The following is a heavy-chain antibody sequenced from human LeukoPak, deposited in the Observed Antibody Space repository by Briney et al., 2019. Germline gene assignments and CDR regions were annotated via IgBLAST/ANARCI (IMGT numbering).Heavy chain of an antibody. V-gene: IGHV4-31*03. J-gene: IGHJ4*02. CDR2: IYKTGST. CDR1: GDSITSGGYY. CDR3: ARDVLR. Sequence: SETLSLTCTVSGDSITSGGYYWSWIRQRPGKGLEWIGYIYKTGSTYYDPSLKSRVTMSVDTSRNQFSLKVNSVTAADTAVYYCARDVLRWGQGTLVTVSS.